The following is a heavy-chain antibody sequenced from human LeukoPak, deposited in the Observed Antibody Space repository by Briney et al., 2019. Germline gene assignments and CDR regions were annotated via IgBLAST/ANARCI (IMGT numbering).Heavy chain of an antibody. J-gene: IGHJ3*02. D-gene: IGHD3-10*01. V-gene: IGHV4-34*01. CDR2: INHSGST. CDR1: GGSFSGYY. Sequence: SETLSLTCAVYGGSFSGYYWSWIRQPPGKGLEWIGEINHSGSTSYNPSLKSRVTISVDTSKNQFSLKLSSVTAADTAVYYCAREEGYYGSGSPGVIDIWGQGTMVTVSS. CDR3: AREEGYYGSGSPGVIDI.